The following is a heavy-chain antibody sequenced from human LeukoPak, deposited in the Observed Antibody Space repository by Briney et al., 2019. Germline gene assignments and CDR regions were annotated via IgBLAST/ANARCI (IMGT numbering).Heavy chain of an antibody. D-gene: IGHD1-14*01. CDR2: IYSIGNT. Sequence: GGSLRLSCAVSGFTVSTNYMSWVRQAPGKGPEWVSVIYSIGNTYYADSVKGRFTISRDTSKNTVYLQMNSLRAEDTAVYYCARAGMRRPYDYWGQGALVTVSS. CDR1: GFTVSTNY. CDR3: ARAGMRRPYDY. V-gene: IGHV3-53*01. J-gene: IGHJ4*02.